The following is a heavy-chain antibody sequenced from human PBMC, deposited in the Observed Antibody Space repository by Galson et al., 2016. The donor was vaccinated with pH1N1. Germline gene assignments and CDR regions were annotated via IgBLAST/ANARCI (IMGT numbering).Heavy chain of an antibody. Sequence: LSLTCIVSGASLSGGGFYWSWIRQHPGQGLEWLGYIYNSGSAYLNPSLKSRLTISLDTSKSQVSLQLRSVTGADTALYYCAKTFMGVAYYYGMDVWGQGTTVTVSS. CDR3: AKTFMGVAYYYGMDV. CDR1: GASLSGGGFY. V-gene: IGHV4-31*03. CDR2: IYNSGSA. D-gene: IGHD2/OR15-2a*01. J-gene: IGHJ6*02.